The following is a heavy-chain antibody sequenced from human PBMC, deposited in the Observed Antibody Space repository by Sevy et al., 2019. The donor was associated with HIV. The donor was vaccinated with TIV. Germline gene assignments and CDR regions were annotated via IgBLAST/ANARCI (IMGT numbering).Heavy chain of an antibody. CDR1: GGSISSYY. Sequence: SETLSLTCTVSGGSISSYYWSWIRQPPGNGLEWVGYIYSSGSTNYNPSLKSRVTISVDTSKNQFSLKLSSVTAADTAVYYCARVGLARYFFDSLGQGNLVTVSS. CDR3: ARVGLARYFFDS. J-gene: IGHJ4*02. CDR2: IYSSGST. V-gene: IGHV4-59*13.